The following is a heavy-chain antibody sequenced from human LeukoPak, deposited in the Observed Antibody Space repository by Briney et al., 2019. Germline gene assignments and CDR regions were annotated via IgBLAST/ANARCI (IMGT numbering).Heavy chain of an antibody. CDR2: IYYSGST. CDR1: GGSISSSSYC. V-gene: IGHV4-39*01. D-gene: IGHD3-22*01. CDR3: ASDEVAWKYYDSSGSILDY. Sequence: TSSETLSLTCTVSGGSISSSSYCWGWIRQPPGKGLEWIGSIYYSGSTYYNPSLKSRVTISVDTSKNQFSLKLSPVTAADTAVYYCASDEVAWKYYDSSGSILDYWGQGTLVTVSS. J-gene: IGHJ4*02.